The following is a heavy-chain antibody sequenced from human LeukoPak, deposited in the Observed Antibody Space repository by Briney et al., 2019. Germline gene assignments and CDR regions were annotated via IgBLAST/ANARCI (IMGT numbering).Heavy chain of an antibody. D-gene: IGHD6-19*01. CDR2: INPSGGST. CDR3: ARDGFVSSGWYDWYFYMDV. CDR1: GYTFTSYY. V-gene: IGHV1-46*01. J-gene: IGHJ6*03. Sequence: ASVKVSCKASGYTFTSYYMHWVRQAPGQGLELMGIINPSGGSTSYAQKFQGRVTMTRDTSASTVYMELSSLRSEDTAVYYCARDGFVSSGWYDWYFYMDVWGKGTTVTVSS.